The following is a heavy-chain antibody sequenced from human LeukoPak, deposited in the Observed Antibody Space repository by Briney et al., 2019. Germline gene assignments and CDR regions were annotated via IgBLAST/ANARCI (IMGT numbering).Heavy chain of an antibody. CDR2: IYYSGST. CDR1: GGSISSYY. D-gene: IGHD3-10*01. J-gene: IGHJ6*03. Sequence: SETLSLTCTVSGGSISSYYWSWIRQPPGKGLEWIGYIYYSGSTNYNPSLKSRVTISVDTSKNQFSLKLSSVTAADTAVYYCARVPPGVCRGVICALVPYYYYMDVWGKGTTVTVSS. V-gene: IGHV4-59*01. CDR3: ARVPPGVCRGVICALVPYYYYMDV.